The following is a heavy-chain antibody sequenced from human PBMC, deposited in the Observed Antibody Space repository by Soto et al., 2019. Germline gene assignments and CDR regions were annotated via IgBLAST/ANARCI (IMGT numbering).Heavy chain of an antibody. CDR3: AKDKGRRYFDY. J-gene: IGHJ4*02. D-gene: IGHD1-26*01. CDR1: GLIFSRAG. V-gene: IGHV3-30*18. Sequence: GGSLRLSCAVSGLIFSRAGMHWVRQAPGKGLEWVALISDDGTIKYYEDSVEGRFTISRDNSKDTLFLQMNSLRVEDTAVYYCAKDKGRRYFDYWGQGILVTVSS. CDR2: ISDDGTIK.